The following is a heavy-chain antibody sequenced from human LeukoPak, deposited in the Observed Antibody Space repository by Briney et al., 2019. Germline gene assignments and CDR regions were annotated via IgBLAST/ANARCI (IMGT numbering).Heavy chain of an antibody. D-gene: IGHD1-26*01. Sequence: SETLSLTCTVSGGSISSSSYYWSWIRQPPGKGLEWIGYIYYSGSTNYNPSLKSRVTISVDTSKNQFSLKLSSVTAADTAVYYCARVGRNYYMDVWGKGTTVTISS. CDR3: ARVGRNYYMDV. V-gene: IGHV4-61*01. CDR2: IYYSGST. CDR1: GGSISSSSYY. J-gene: IGHJ6*03.